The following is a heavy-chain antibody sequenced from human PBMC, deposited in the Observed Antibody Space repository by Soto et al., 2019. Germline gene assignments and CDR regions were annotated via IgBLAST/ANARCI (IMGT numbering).Heavy chain of an antibody. V-gene: IGHV4-59*08. CDR2: IYYSGST. CDR3: ARTGGLRYFDWLSRDYYYGMDV. Sequence: SETLSLTCTVSGGSISSYYWSWIRQPPGKGLEWIGYIYYSGSTNYNPSLKSRVTISVDTSKNQFSLKLSSVTAADTAVYYCARTGGLRYFDWLSRDYYYGMDVWGQGTTVTVSS. CDR1: GGSISSYY. J-gene: IGHJ6*02. D-gene: IGHD3-9*01.